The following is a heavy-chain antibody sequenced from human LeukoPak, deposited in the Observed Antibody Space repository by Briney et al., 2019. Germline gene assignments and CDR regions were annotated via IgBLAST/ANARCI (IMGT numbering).Heavy chain of an antibody. CDR3: ARMVSGSGTYYFDS. CDR2: IYHSGST. J-gene: IGHJ4*02. CDR1: GSSISNNAL. V-gene: IGHV4-28*01. D-gene: IGHD3-10*01. Sequence: ASETLSLTCAVSGSSISNNALWGWIRQPPGKGLEWIGYIYHSGSTYYNPSLKSRVTMSGDTSKNQFSLKLTSVTAVDTAVYYCARMVSGSGTYYFDSWGQGTLVTVSS.